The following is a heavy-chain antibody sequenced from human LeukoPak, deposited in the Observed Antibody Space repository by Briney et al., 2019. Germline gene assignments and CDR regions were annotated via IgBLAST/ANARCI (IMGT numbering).Heavy chain of an antibody. Sequence: GGSLRLSCAASGFTFSSYAMSWVRQAPGKGLEWVSAISGSGGSTYYADSVRGRFTISRDNSKNTLYLQMNSLRAEDTAVYYCAKDYLIAVAGISPLDAFDIWGQGTMVTVSS. CDR3: AKDYLIAVAGISPLDAFDI. J-gene: IGHJ3*02. CDR1: GFTFSSYA. D-gene: IGHD6-19*01. CDR2: ISGSGGST. V-gene: IGHV3-23*01.